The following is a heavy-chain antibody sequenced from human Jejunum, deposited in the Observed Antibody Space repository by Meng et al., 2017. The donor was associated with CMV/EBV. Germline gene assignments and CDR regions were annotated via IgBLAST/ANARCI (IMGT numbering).Heavy chain of an antibody. CDR3: AKKYSGSFDY. D-gene: IGHD1-26*01. Sequence: SCTASEFSVCRNNMTCVRQAPGRGLEWVSTIYSGNTTYYADSVKGRFTISRDNSKNTLYLQMNSLRAEDTAVYYCAKKYSGSFDYWGQGTLVTVSS. CDR1: EFSVCRNN. J-gene: IGHJ4*02. CDR2: IYSGNTT. V-gene: IGHV3-53*01.